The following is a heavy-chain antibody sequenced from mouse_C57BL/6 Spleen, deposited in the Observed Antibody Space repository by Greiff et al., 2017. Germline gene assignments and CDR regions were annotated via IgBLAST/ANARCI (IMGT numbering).Heavy chain of an antibody. J-gene: IGHJ2*01. CDR1: GYTFTDYY. Sequence: LVESGAELVRPGASVKLSCKASGYTFTDYYINWVKQRPGQGLEWIARIYPGSGNTYYNEKFKGKATLTAEKSSSTAYMQLSSLTSEDSAVYFCARATVVDYWGQGTTLTVSS. V-gene: IGHV1-76*01. D-gene: IGHD1-1*01. CDR2: IYPGSGNT. CDR3: ARATVVDY.